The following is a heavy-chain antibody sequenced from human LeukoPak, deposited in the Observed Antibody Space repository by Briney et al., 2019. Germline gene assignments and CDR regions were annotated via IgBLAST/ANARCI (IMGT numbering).Heavy chain of an antibody. CDR2: ISAYNGNT. D-gene: IGHD3-22*01. J-gene: IGHJ4*02. V-gene: IGHV1-18*01. CDR3: ARGVKTAYYDSSGYSPGGY. CDR1: GGTFSSYA. Sequence: ASVKVSCKASGGTFSSYAISWVRQAPGQGLEWMGWISAYNGNTNYAQKLQGRVTMTTDTSTSTAYMELRSLRSDDTAVYYCARGVKTAYYDSSGYSPGGYWGQGTLVTVSS.